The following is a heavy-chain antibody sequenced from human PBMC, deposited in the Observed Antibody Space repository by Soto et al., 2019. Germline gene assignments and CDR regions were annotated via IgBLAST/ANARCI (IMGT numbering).Heavy chain of an antibody. J-gene: IGHJ4*02. D-gene: IGHD4-17*01. CDR3: AAYGPVRYFDY. V-gene: IGHV4-61*01. CDR2: IYYSGST. Sequence: QVQLQESGPGLVKPSETLSLTCTVSGGSVSSGSYYWSWILQPPGKGLEWIGYIYYSGSTNYNPSLKSRVTTSVATSQNQFSLKLISVTAADTAVYYCAAYGPVRYFDYWGQGTLVTVSS. CDR1: GGSVSSGSYY.